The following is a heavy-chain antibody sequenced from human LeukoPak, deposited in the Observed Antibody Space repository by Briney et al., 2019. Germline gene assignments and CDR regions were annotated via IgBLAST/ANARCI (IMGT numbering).Heavy chain of an antibody. CDR3: ARREGYCSGGSCHTKPYYYYYMDV. CDR1: SGSISTSNYY. J-gene: IGHJ6*03. CDR2: IFYSGST. V-gene: IGHV4-39*07. Sequence: SETLSLTCTVSSGSISTSNYYWGWVRQPPGKALEWIGNIFYSGSTNYNPSLKSRVTISVDTSKNQFSLKLSSVTAADTAVYYCARREGYCSGGSCHTKPYYYYYMDVWGKGTTVTISS. D-gene: IGHD2-15*01.